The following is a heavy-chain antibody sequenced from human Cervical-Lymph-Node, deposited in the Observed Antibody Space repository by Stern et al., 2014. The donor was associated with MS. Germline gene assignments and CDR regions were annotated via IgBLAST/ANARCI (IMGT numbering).Heavy chain of an antibody. J-gene: IGHJ3*01. V-gene: IGHV3-30*04. CDR1: GFTFNNFP. Sequence: QVQLVQSGGGVVQPGKSLRLSCAASGFTFNNFPMHWVRQAPGKGLEWVALISHDGSDKFYADSAKGRFTISRDNSKNTLYLQMSSLRPEDTAVYRCANVHGGYSHGLAGALGLWGQGTMVTVSS. CDR3: ANVHGGYSHGLAGALGL. CDR2: ISHDGSDK. D-gene: IGHD5-18*01.